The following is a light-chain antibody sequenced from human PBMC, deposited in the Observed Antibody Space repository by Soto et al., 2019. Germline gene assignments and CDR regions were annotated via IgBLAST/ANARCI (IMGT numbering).Light chain of an antibody. Sequence: EILMTQSPATLSVSPGERTTLACRASQSVGSNLAWYQQKPGQAPRLLIYAASTRASGVPARFSGSGSGTEFTLTISSLQYEDFAVYYCQQYNNWLRTFGHGTKVDIK. CDR3: QQYNNWLRT. CDR2: AAS. CDR1: QSVGSN. V-gene: IGKV3-15*01. J-gene: IGKJ1*01.